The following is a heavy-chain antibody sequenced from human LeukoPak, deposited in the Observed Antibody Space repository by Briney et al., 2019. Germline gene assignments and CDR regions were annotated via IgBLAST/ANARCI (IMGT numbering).Heavy chain of an antibody. CDR2: ISSSSSYI. CDR1: GFTFSSYN. J-gene: IGHJ6*02. Sequence: GGSLRLSCAASGFTFSSYNMNWVRQAPGKGLEWVSSISSSSSYIYYADSVKGRFTISRDNAKNSLYLQMNSLRAEDTAVYYCARTTTGYYYYGMDVWGQGTTVTVSS. V-gene: IGHV3-21*01. CDR3: ARTTTGYYYYGMDV. D-gene: IGHD1-1*01.